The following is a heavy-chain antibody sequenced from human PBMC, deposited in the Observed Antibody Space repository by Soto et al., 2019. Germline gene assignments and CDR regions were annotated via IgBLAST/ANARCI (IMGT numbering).Heavy chain of an antibody. Sequence: EGGLRLSCAPAGITFCSYAISGVRQAPGKGLEWVSAISGSGGSTYYADSVKGRFTISRDNSKNTLYLQMNSLRAEATAVYYCAKAYGDSGSYSDYFYYVMNVCGKSTTVPVSS. D-gene: IGHD1-26*01. CDR2: ISGSGGST. CDR3: AKAYGDSGSYSDYFYYVMNV. V-gene: IGHV3-23*01. J-gene: IGHJ6*04. CDR1: GITFCSYA.